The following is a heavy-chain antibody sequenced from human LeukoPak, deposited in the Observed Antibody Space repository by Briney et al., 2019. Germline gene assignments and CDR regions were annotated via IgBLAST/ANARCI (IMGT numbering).Heavy chain of an antibody. CDR1: GFTLSSYG. J-gene: IGHJ4*02. Sequence: GGSLRLSCAASGFTLSSYGMHWVRQAPGKGLEWVAVISYDGSNKYYADSVKGRFTISRDNSKNTLYLQMNSLRAEDTAVYYCAKASGSSGWYDYFDYWGQGTLVTVSS. D-gene: IGHD6-19*01. CDR2: ISYDGSNK. CDR3: AKASGSSGWYDYFDY. V-gene: IGHV3-30*18.